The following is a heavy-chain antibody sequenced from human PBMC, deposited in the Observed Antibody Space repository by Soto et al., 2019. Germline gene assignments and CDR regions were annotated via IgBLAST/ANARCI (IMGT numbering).Heavy chain of an antibody. J-gene: IGHJ6*03. V-gene: IGHV4-34*01. CDR1: GGSFSGYC. CDR3: ARVTFKFYYYYYMDV. D-gene: IGHD3-3*02. Sequence: SETLSLTCAVYGGSFSGYCWSWIRQSPAKGLEWIGEINHSGSTNYNPSLKSRVTISLDTSKNQLSLRLSSVTAADTALYYCARVTFKFYYYYYMDVWGKGTTVTVSS. CDR2: INHSGST.